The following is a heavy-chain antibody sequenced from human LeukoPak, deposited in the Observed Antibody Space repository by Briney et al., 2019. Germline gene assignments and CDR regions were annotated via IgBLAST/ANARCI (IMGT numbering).Heavy chain of an antibody. V-gene: IGHV4-30-2*01. CDR1: GGSISSGGYS. J-gene: IGHJ5*02. CDR2: IYHSGST. Sequence: SETLSLTCAVSGGSISSGGYSWSWIRQPPGKGLEWIGYIYHSGSTYYNPSLKSRVTISVDRSKNQFSLKLSSVTAADTAVYYCARDGGSSSWYVGWFDPWGQGTLVTVSS. CDR3: ARDGGSSSWYVGWFDP. D-gene: IGHD6-13*01.